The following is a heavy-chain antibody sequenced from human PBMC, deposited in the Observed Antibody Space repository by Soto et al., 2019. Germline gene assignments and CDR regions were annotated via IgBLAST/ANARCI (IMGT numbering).Heavy chain of an antibody. D-gene: IGHD3-22*01. CDR2: VYYTGST. J-gene: IGHJ4*02. V-gene: IGHV4-59*01. Sequence: ETLSLTCTVSGDSISTFYWGWMRQSPGKELEWIGYVYYTGSTNYNPSLKSRVTISVDRPKNQFSLKLTSANAADTAVYYCARGRTVRNYADDSSDYFYFFDYWGQGTQVTAPQ. CDR1: GDSISTFY. CDR3: ARGRTVRNYADDSSDYFYFFDY.